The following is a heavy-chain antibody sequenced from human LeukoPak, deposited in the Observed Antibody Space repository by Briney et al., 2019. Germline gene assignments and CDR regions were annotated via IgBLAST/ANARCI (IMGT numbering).Heavy chain of an antibody. V-gene: IGHV1-69*01. Sequence: ASVKVSCKASGGTFSSYAISWVRQAPGQGLEWMGGIIPIFGTANYAQKFQGRVTITADESTSTAYMELSSLRSEDTAVYYCASDTDYYGSSGYGATFDIWGQGTMVTVSS. CDR1: GGTFSSYA. CDR3: ASDTDYYGSSGYGATFDI. CDR2: IIPIFGTA. J-gene: IGHJ3*02. D-gene: IGHD3-22*01.